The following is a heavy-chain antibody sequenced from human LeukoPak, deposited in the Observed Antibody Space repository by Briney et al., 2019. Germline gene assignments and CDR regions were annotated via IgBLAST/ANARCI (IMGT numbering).Heavy chain of an antibody. CDR2: ISSSGST. CDR1: GDSISSGDYY. CDR3: ARGPYSYDSSGAFDI. D-gene: IGHD3-22*01. J-gene: IGHJ3*02. Sequence: SETLSLTYTVSGDSISSGDYYWSWIRQPAGKGLEWIGRISSSGSTNYNPSLKSRVTISVDTSKNQFSLKLSSVTAADTAVYFCARGPYSYDSSGAFDIWGQGTMVTVSS. V-gene: IGHV4-61*02.